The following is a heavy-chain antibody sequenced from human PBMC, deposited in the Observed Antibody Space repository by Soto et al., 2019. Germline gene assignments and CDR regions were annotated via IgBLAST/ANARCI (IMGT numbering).Heavy chain of an antibody. CDR1: GGSISSSNYY. Sequence: SETLSLTCTVSGGSISSSNYYWGWIRQPPGKGLEWIGSIYYSGSTYYNPALKSRVTISVDTSKNQFSLKLSSVTAADTAVYYCARHVSDTVTGDFDLWGRGTLVTVS. CDR2: IYYSGST. D-gene: IGHD4-17*01. J-gene: IGHJ2*01. CDR3: ARHVSDTVTGDFDL. V-gene: IGHV4-39*01.